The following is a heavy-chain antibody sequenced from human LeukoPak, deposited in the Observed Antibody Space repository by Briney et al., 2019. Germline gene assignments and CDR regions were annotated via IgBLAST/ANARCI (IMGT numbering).Heavy chain of an antibody. CDR3: ARAMRYYYDSSGYHITDY. D-gene: IGHD3-22*01. CDR2: ISAYNGNT. Sequence: ASVKVSCKASGYTFTSYGISWVRQAPGQGLEWMGWISAYNGNTNYAQKLQGRGTMTTDTSTSTAYMELRSLRSDDTAVYYCARAMRYYYDSSGYHITDYWGQGTLVTVSS. CDR1: GYTFTSYG. J-gene: IGHJ4*02. V-gene: IGHV1-18*01.